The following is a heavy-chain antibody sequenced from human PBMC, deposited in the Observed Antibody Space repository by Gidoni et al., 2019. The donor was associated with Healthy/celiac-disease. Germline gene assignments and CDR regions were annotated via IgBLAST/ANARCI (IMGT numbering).Heavy chain of an antibody. CDR1: SISSYY. Sequence: SISSYYWSWIRQPPGKGLEWIGYIYYSGSTNYNPSLKSRVTISVDTSKNQFSLKLSSVTAADTAVYYCASAYDYVWGSYQIWGQGTLVTVSS. CDR3: ASAYDYVWGSYQI. D-gene: IGHD3-16*02. CDR2: IYYSGST. V-gene: IGHV4-59*01. J-gene: IGHJ4*02.